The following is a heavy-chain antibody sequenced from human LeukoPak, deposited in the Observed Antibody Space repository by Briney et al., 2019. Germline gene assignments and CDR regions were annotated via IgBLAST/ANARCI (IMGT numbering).Heavy chain of an antibody. D-gene: IGHD4-17*01. CDR3: ARDQELRGQQGGYGDPNWFDP. Sequence: ASVKVSCKASGYTFTSYGINWVRQAPGQGLEWMGWISAYNGNTNYAQKLQGRVTMTTDTSTSTAYMELRSLRSDDTAVYYCARDQELRGQQGGYGDPNWFDPWGQGTLVTVSS. CDR2: ISAYNGNT. J-gene: IGHJ5*02. CDR1: GYTFTSYG. V-gene: IGHV1-18*01.